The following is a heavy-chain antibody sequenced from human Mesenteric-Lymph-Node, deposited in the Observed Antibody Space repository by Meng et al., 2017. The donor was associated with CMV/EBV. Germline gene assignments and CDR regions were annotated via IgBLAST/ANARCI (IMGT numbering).Heavy chain of an antibody. V-gene: IGHV1-8*01. CDR1: GYTFTSYD. D-gene: IGHD2-2*02. Sequence: ASVKVSCKASGYTFTSYDINWVRQATGQGLEWMGWMNPNSGNTGYALKFQGRVTMTRNTSISTAYMELSSLRSEDTAVYYCAREGGNCSSTSCYTPAYYYYGMDVWGQGTTVTVSS. CDR2: MNPNSGNT. CDR3: AREGGNCSSTSCYTPAYYYYGMDV. J-gene: IGHJ6*02.